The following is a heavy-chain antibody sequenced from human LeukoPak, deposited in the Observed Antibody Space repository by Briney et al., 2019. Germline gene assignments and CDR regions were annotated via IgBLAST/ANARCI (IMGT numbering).Heavy chain of an antibody. CDR3: ARDFGGYTTKGGRFCMDV. Sequence: PGGSLRLSCAASGFTFSNYSMNWVRQAPGKGLEWVSSISSSSSYIYYADSVKGRFTISRDNAKNSLYLQMNSLRAEDTAVYYCARDFGGYTTKGGRFCMDVWGKGTTVTVSS. D-gene: IGHD5-12*01. V-gene: IGHV3-21*01. J-gene: IGHJ6*03. CDR2: ISSSSSYI. CDR1: GFTFSNYS.